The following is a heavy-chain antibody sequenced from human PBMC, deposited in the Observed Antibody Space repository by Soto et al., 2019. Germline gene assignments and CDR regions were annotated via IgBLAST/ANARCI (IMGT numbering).Heavy chain of an antibody. CDR3: ARSGDNYNLLDY. Sequence: GGALRLSCAASGFTFSDYYMSWIRQAPGKGLEWLSYSSDSGTFTRYADSVKGRFSISRDNAKNSLYLQINSLRGEDTAIYYCARSGDNYNLLDYWGQGTPVTVSS. D-gene: IGHD1-1*01. CDR2: SSDSGTFT. CDR1: GFTFSDYY. V-gene: IGHV3-11*06. J-gene: IGHJ4*02.